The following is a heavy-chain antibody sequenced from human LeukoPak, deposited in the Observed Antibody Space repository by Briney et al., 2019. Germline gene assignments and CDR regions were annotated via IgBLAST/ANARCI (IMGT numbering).Heavy chain of an antibody. CDR1: GYTFTDHY. V-gene: IGHV1-46*01. CDR2: INPTGDKI. CDR3: ARDNSMENTAWWFDP. Sequence: VASVKVSCKASGYTFTDHYMHWVRQAPGQGLEWMGLINPTGDKIWYAQKFQGRVTLTRDMSTTTDYMELSSLTSEDTAVYHCARDNSMENTAWWFDPWGQGTLVIVSS. D-gene: IGHD1-1*01. J-gene: IGHJ5*02.